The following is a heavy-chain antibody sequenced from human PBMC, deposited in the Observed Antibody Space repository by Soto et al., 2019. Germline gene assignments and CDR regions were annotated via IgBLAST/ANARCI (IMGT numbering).Heavy chain of an antibody. V-gene: IGHV4-31*03. Sequence: QVQLQESGPGLVKPSQTLSLTCTVSGGSISSGGYYWSWIRQHPGKGLEWIGYIYYSGSTYYNPSLKSRVTISVDTSKIQFSLKLSSVTAADTAVYYCARVPVVAAPGGWFDPWGQGTLVTVSS. CDR1: GGSISSGGYY. CDR2: IYYSGST. D-gene: IGHD2-15*01. CDR3: ARVPVVAAPGGWFDP. J-gene: IGHJ5*02.